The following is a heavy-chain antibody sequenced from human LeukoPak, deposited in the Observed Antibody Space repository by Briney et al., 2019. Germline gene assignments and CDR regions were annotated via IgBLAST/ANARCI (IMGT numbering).Heavy chain of an antibody. CDR1: GGSFSGYY. CDR2: INHSGST. Sequence: RASETLSLTCAVYGGSFSGYYWSWIRLPPGKGLEWIGEINHSGSTNYNPSLKSRVTISVDTSKNQFSLKLSSVTAADTAVYYCARGGAVPYGDYAFRFDPWGQGTLVTVSS. V-gene: IGHV4-34*01. CDR3: ARGGAVPYGDYAFRFDP. J-gene: IGHJ5*02. D-gene: IGHD4-17*01.